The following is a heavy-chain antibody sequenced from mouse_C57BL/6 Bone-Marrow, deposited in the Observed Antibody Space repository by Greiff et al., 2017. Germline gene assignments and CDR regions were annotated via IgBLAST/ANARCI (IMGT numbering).Heavy chain of an antibody. D-gene: IGHD2-12*01. CDR3: STTSRYDRSWFAY. CDR2: INPSTGGT. J-gene: IGHJ3*01. CDR1: GYSFTGYY. Sequence: VQLQQSGPELVKPGASVKISCKASGYSFTGYYMNWVKQSPEKSLEWIGEINPSTGGTNYNQKFKAKATLTVDKSSSTAYMQLKSLTSSDSAVYYCSTTSRYDRSWFAYWGQGTLVTVSA. V-gene: IGHV1-42*01.